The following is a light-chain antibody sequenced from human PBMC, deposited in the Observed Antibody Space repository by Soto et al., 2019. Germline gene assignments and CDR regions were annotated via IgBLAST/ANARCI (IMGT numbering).Light chain of an antibody. CDR3: QQYNSYSRT. J-gene: IGKJ1*01. CDR2: KAS. V-gene: IGKV1-5*03. Sequence: DIQMTQSPSTLSASVGDRVTITCRASQRISTWLAWYQQKPGKSPKVLIYKASILESGVPSRFSGSGSGTEFTLTISSLQPDDFATYYCQQYNSYSRTFGQGTKV. CDR1: QRISTW.